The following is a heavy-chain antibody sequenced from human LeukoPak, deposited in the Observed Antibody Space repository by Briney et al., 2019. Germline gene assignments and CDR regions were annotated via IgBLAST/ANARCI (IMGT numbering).Heavy chain of an antibody. CDR2: IYFSGST. V-gene: IGHV4-59*01. Sequence: SETLSLTCTVSGGSLGDYYWNWFRQPPGKGLEWIGYIYFSGSTNYNPSLKSRVTISVDTSKNQFSLKLSSVTAADTAVYYCARGYYYFDYWGQGTLVTVSS. CDR3: ARGYYYFDY. CDR1: GGSLGDYY. D-gene: IGHD1-26*01. J-gene: IGHJ4*02.